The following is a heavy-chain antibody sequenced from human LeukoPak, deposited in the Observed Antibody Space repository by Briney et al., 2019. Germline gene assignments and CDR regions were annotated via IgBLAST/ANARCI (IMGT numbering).Heavy chain of an antibody. CDR1: GGTFSSYA. CDR3: ARARGRAAPGLYFYLYGMDV. J-gene: IGHJ6*02. Sequence: ASVKVSCKASGGTFSSYAISWVRQAPGQGLEWMGGIIPIFGTANYAQKFQDRVTLTRNTSTSTVYMEVSSLRSEDTAIYYCARARGRAAPGLYFYLYGMDVWGQGTTVTVSS. CDR2: IIPIFGTA. V-gene: IGHV1-69*05. D-gene: IGHD2/OR15-2a*01.